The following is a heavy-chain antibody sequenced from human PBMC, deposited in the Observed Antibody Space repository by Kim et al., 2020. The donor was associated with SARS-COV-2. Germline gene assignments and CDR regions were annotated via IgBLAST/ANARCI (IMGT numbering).Heavy chain of an antibody. CDR3: AKRGSYYLFGFDY. J-gene: IGHJ4*02. D-gene: IGHD1-26*01. Sequence: YADSVKGRFTIPRDNSKNMRYLQMNSLRAEDTAVYYCAKRGSYYLFGFDYWGQGTLVTVSS. V-gene: IGHV3-23*01.